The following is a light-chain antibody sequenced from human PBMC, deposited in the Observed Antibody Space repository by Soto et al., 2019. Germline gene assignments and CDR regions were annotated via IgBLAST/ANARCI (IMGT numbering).Light chain of an antibody. V-gene: IGKV3-15*01. Sequence: EIVKKQSPSTVTGYSGERANLSCRAGDSISNNLAWYQQKPGQAPRLLIYGAATRAAGIPARFSGRGSGTEFTLTISSLQSEDFGVYYCQQYNNWPVTFGGGTKVDI. CDR1: DSISNN. J-gene: IGKJ4*01. CDR3: QQYNNWPVT. CDR2: GAA.